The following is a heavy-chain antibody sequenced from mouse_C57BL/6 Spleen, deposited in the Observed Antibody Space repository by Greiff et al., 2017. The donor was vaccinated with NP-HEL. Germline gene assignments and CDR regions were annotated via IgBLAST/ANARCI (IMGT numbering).Heavy chain of an antibody. CDR1: GYTFTSYW. CDR3: AIWGDYDYFDY. J-gene: IGHJ2*01. Sequence: QVQLQQSGAELVRPGSSVKLSCKASGYTFTSYWMHWVKQRPRQGLEWIGKIDPSDSETQYNQKLKDKATLTVDTSSSTAYMHISSLTYDDSSVYCRAIWGDYDYFDYWGQGTTLTVSS. D-gene: IGHD2-4*01. V-gene: IGHV1-52*01. CDR2: IDPSDSET.